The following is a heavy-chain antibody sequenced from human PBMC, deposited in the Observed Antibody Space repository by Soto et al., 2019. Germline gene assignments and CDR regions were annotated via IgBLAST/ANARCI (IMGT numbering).Heavy chain of an antibody. Sequence: PGGSLRLSSAASGFTFGSYWMTWVRQAPGKGLGWVANINQEGSDKYYVGSVKGRFTISRDNAKNSLYLQMSSLRVEDTAIYFCARDVLGDSDFWGQGTLVTVSS. J-gene: IGHJ4*02. V-gene: IGHV3-7*01. D-gene: IGHD4-17*01. CDR1: GFTFGSYW. CDR2: INQEGSDK. CDR3: ARDVLGDSDF.